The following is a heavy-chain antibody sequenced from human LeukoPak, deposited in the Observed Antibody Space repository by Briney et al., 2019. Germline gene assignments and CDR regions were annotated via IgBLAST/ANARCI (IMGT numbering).Heavy chain of an antibody. D-gene: IGHD1-1*01. V-gene: IGHV2-5*01. J-gene: IGHJ5*02. CDR1: GFSLSTSGVG. CDR3: AHATRFDWFDP. CDR2: IYWNDDK. Sequence: VSGPTLVNPTQTLTLTCTFSGFSLSTSGVGVGWIRQPPGKALEWLALIYWNDDKRYSPSLRTRLTITKDTSKNQVVLTVTNMDPVDTATYYCAHATRFDWFDPWGQGTLVTVSS.